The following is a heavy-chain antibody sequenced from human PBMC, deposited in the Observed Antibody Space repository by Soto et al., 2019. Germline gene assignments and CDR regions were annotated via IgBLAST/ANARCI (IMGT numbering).Heavy chain of an antibody. CDR3: ARGPLYCSGGSCYSHFDS. V-gene: IGHV3-48*02. Sequence: EVQLVESGGGLVQPGGSLRLSCAASGFTFSSYSMNWVRQAPGKGLEWVSYISSSSSTIYYADSVKGRFTISRDNAKNSLYLQMNSLRDEATAVYYCARGPLYCSGGSCYSHFDSWGQGTLVTVSS. CDR1: GFTFSSYS. J-gene: IGHJ4*02. CDR2: ISSSSSTI. D-gene: IGHD2-15*01.